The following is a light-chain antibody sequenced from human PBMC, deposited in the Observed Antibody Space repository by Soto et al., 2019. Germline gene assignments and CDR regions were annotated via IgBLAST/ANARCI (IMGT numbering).Light chain of an antibody. V-gene: IGKV3-20*01. CDR3: QQYGSSFRYT. Sequence: EIVLTQSPGTLSLSPGERATLSCRASQSVNGNYLTWYQQKPGQAPRLLIYGASSSATGIPDRFSGSGSWTAFTLTISRLEPADFAVYYCQQYGSSFRYTFGQGTKLEIK. J-gene: IGKJ2*01. CDR1: QSVNGNY. CDR2: GAS.